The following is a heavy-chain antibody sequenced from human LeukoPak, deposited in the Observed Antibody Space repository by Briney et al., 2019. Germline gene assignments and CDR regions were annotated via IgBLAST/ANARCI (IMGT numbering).Heavy chain of an antibody. V-gene: IGHV3-21*01. CDR2: ISSSSSYI. CDR1: GLTFSSYS. J-gene: IGHJ4*02. Sequence: GGSLRLSYAASGLTFSSYSMNWVRQAPGKGLEWVSSISSSSSYIYYADSVKGRFTISRDNAKNSLYLQMNSLRAEDTAVYYCARGPLAAAVPFDYWGQGTLVTVSS. D-gene: IGHD6-13*01. CDR3: ARGPLAAAVPFDY.